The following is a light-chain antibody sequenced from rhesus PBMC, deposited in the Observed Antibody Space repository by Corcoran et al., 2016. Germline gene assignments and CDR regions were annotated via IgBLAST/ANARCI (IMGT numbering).Light chain of an antibody. CDR2: KAS. CDR1: ENVNNY. Sequence: DIQMTQSPSSLSASVGDRVTITCRASENVNNYLNWYQQKPGKAPKLLIYKASTLQSGVPSRFSGSGSGTDYTFTLSSLQPEDVATYYCPHGSGTPPFTFGPGTKLDIK. J-gene: IGKJ3*01. V-gene: IGKV1-74*01. CDR3: PHGSGTPPFT.